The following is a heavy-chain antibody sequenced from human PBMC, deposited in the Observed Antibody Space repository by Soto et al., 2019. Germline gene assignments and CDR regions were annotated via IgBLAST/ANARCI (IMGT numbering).Heavy chain of an antibody. D-gene: IGHD2-8*01. CDR2: IIPIFGTA. Sequence: ASVKVSCKASGGTFSSYAISWVRQAPGQGLEWMGGIIPIFGTANYAQKFQGRVTITADESTSTAYMELSSLRSEDTAVYYCARDNGWNLALYYFDYWGQGTLVTVSS. J-gene: IGHJ4*02. CDR3: ARDNGWNLALYYFDY. CDR1: GGTFSSYA. V-gene: IGHV1-69*13.